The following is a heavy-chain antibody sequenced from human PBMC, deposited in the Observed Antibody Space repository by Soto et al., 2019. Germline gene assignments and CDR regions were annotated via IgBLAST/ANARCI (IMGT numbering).Heavy chain of an antibody. D-gene: IGHD2-2*01. CDR3: ARYIPGVRYYGLDV. Sequence: GGSLRLSCAASGFIFSSYAMKWVRQAPGKGLEWVSLIGESGTPTYYADSVKGRFTISRDNSGNTLFLEMYSLRAEDTAVYYCARYIPGVRYYGLDVWGQGTTVTVSS. J-gene: IGHJ6*02. CDR2: IGESGTPT. V-gene: IGHV3-23*01. CDR1: GFIFSSYA.